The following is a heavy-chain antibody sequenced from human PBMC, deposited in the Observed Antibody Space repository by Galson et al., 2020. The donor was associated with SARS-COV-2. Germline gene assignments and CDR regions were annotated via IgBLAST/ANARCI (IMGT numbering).Heavy chain of an antibody. CDR2: LYPGGGT. D-gene: IGHD1-26*01. V-gene: IGHV3-53*01. CDR3: ARGLEVGTAIEYYYYGMDV. J-gene: IGHJ6*02. Sequence: GGSLRLSCIASGFYVGNNYMSWVRQAPGKGLEWVSILYPGGGTYYVDSVKGRFTISRDNSPNTLYLQMNSLRVEDTAVYFCARGLEVGTAIEYYYYGMDVWGQGTTVTVS. CDR1: GFYVGNNY.